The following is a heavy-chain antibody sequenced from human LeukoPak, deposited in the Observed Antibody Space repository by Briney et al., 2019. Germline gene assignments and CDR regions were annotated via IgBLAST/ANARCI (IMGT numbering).Heavy chain of an antibody. CDR1: GGSISSYY. V-gene: IGHV4-59*01. J-gene: IGHJ4*02. CDR2: IYYSGST. D-gene: IGHD4-17*01. CDR3: ARGSLKITGTFDY. Sequence: PSETLSLTCTVPGGSISSYYWSWIRQPPGKGLEWIGYIYYSGSTNYNPSLKSRVTISVDTSKNQFSLKLSSVTAADTAVYYCARGSLKITGTFDYWGQGTLVTVSS.